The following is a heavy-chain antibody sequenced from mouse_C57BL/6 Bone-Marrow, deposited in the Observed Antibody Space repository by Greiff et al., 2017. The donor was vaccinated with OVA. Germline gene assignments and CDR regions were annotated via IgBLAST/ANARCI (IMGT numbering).Heavy chain of an antibody. Sequence: QVQLQQSGPELVKPGASVKISCKASGYAFSSSWMNWVKQRPGKGLEWIGRIYPGDGDTNYNGKFKGKATLTADKSSSTAYMQLSSLTSEDSAVYFCARLNDYDDGDYWGQGTSVTVSS. D-gene: IGHD2-4*01. V-gene: IGHV1-82*01. J-gene: IGHJ4*01. CDR2: IYPGDGDT. CDR1: GYAFSSSW. CDR3: ARLNDYDDGDY.